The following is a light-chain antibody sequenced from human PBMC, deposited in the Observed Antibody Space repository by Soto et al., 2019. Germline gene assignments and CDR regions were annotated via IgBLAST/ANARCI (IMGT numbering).Light chain of an antibody. CDR2: YDT. J-gene: IGLJ2*01. CDR3: QVWDNIIDRHVV. CDR1: NIESKT. Sequence: SYELTQPPSVSVAPGKTASITCGGNNIESKTVHWYQQKPGQAPVLVMYYDTDRPSGIPERFSGSNSGNTATLTINRVEAGDEADYYCQVWDNIIDRHVVFGGWTKLTVL. V-gene: IGLV3-21*04.